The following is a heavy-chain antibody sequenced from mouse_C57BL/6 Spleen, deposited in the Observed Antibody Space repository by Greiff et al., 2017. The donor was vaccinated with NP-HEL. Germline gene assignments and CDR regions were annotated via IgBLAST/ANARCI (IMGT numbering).Heavy chain of an antibody. Sequence: DVQLQESGPGMVKPSQSLSLTCTVTGYSITSGYDRHWIRHFPGNLLEWMGYISYSGSTNYNPSLKSRITITHDTSKNHSFLKLNSVTTEDTATYYCARDRAVYGPFGCWGQGTLVTVSA. CDR1: GYSITSGYD. J-gene: IGHJ3*01. D-gene: IGHD3-1*01. CDR3: ARDRAVYGPFGC. V-gene: IGHV3-1*01. CDR2: ISYSGST.